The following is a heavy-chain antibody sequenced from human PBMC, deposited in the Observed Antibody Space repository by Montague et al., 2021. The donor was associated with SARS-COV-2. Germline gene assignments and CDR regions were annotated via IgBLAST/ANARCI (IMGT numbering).Heavy chain of an antibody. Sequence: SETLSLTCTVSGGSISSSSYYWGWLRQPAGKGLVWLGSIYYSGXTXYTXXXKXRVTISAYTSKNQLTLKLNSVTAADTAVYSCARLVSWIAAAGTSHYFDYWGQGTLVTVSS. CDR3: ARLVSWIAAAGTSHYFDY. CDR2: IYYSGXT. D-gene: IGHD6-13*01. J-gene: IGHJ4*02. V-gene: IGHV4-39*01. CDR1: GGSISSSSYY.